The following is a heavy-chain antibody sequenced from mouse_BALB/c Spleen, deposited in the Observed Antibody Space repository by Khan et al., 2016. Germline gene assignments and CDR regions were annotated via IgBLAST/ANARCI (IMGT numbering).Heavy chain of an antibody. Sequence: EVQLQESGPDLVKPSQSLSLTCTVTGYSITSHYTWHWIRHFPGNKLEWMGYIHYSGSTNYNPSLKSRFSITRDTSKNQFFLQLSSVTADDTASNYCATSSSGYCYYFDYWGQGTTLTVSS. CDR3: ATSSSGYCYYFDY. J-gene: IGHJ2*01. CDR2: IHYSGST. D-gene: IGHD3-1*01. V-gene: IGHV3-1*02. CDR1: GYSITSHYT.